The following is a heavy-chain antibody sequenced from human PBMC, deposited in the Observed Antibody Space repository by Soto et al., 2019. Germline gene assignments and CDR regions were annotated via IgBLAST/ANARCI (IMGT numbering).Heavy chain of an antibody. CDR2: ITGTRANT. Sequence: EVQLLESGGGLVQPGGSLRLSCAASRVTFSNFAMSWVRQAPGKWLELVSTITGTRANTYYPDSVQGRFAISSDNSQNPLYLQMNSLTTEDTAVYYCAKGGATYGLFTHDYWGQGTLVTVYS. CDR3: AKGGATYGLFTHDY. D-gene: IGHD3-10*01. J-gene: IGHJ4*02. V-gene: IGHV3-23*01. CDR1: RVTFSNFA.